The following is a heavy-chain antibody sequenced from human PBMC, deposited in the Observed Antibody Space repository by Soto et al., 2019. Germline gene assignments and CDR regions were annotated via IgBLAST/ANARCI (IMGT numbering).Heavy chain of an antibody. CDR1: GFTVSSYA. V-gene: IGHV3-23*01. J-gene: IGHJ6*02. CDR3: AKDGASGSYPPYYYFGMEV. CDR2: ISGSVGNS. Sequence: XESLRLSFAASGFTVSSYAMSWVRQAPGKGLEWVSTISGSVGNSYYADSVKGRFSISRDNSKNTLRLQMNSLRADDTAVYYCAKDGASGSYPPYYYFGMEVWGQGTTVTVS. D-gene: IGHD1-26*01.